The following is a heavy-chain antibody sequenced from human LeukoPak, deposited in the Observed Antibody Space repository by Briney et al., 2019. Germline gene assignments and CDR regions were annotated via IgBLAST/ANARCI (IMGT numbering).Heavy chain of an antibody. Sequence: SETLSLTCTVSGGRINNHYWTWIRQPPGKGLEWLGYIYYSGTTNYNPSLRSRVTISIDTSKNQFSLKLSSVTAADTAVYYCARKSLQTQDGFDPWGQGTLVTVSS. CDR2: IYYSGTT. V-gene: IGHV4-59*11. CDR1: GGRINNHY. CDR3: ARKSLQTQDGFDP. J-gene: IGHJ5*02.